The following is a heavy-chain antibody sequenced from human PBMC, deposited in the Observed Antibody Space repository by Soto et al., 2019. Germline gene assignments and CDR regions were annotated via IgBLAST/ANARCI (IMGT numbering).Heavy chain of an antibody. CDR3: ATTAAGTEVGYFDY. V-gene: IGHV4-39*01. CDR2: IYYSGST. Sequence: ASETLSLTCTVSGGSISSSSYYWGWIRQPPGKGLGWIGSIYYSGSTYYNPSLKSRVTISVDTSKNQFSLKLSSVTAADTAVYYCATTAAGTEVGYFDYWGQGTLVTVSS. CDR1: GGSISSSSYY. D-gene: IGHD6-13*01. J-gene: IGHJ4*02.